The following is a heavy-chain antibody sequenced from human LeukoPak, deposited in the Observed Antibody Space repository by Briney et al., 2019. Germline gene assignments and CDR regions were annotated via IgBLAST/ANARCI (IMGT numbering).Heavy chain of an antibody. CDR2: IYYSGST. Sequence: SETLSLTCTVSGGSISSYYWSWIRQPPGKGLEWIGYIYYSGSTNYNPSLKSRVTISVDTSKNQFSLKLSSVTAADTAVCYCARGQPEEQWLVVGNWFDPWGQGTLVTVSS. CDR3: ARGQPEEQWLVVGNWFDP. V-gene: IGHV4-59*01. CDR1: GGSISSYY. D-gene: IGHD6-19*01. J-gene: IGHJ5*02.